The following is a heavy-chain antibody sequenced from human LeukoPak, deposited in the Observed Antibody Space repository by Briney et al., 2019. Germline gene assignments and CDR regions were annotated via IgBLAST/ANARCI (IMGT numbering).Heavy chain of an antibody. CDR1: GFTFSSYA. V-gene: IGHV3-23*01. CDR2: ISGSGGST. D-gene: IGHD6-19*01. CDR3: AKGLRVEWLVPDY. Sequence: GGSLRLSCAASGFTFSSYAMSWVRQAPGKGLEWVSAISGSGGSTYYADSVKGRFTISGDNSKNTLYLQMNSLRAEHTAAYYCAKGLRVEWLVPDYWGQGTLVTVSS. J-gene: IGHJ4*02.